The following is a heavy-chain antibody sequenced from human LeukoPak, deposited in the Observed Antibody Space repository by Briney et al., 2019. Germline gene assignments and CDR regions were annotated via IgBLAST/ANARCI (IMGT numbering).Heavy chain of an antibody. CDR2: ISGSGGST. Sequence: GGSLRLSCAASGFTFSSYGMNWVRQAPGKGLEWVSVISGSGGSTYYADSVKGRFTISRDNSKNTLYLQMNSLRAEDTAVYYCATPLGSGWFSVDYWGQGTLATVSS. CDR1: GFTFSSYG. V-gene: IGHV3-23*01. J-gene: IGHJ4*02. D-gene: IGHD6-19*01. CDR3: ATPLGSGWFSVDY.